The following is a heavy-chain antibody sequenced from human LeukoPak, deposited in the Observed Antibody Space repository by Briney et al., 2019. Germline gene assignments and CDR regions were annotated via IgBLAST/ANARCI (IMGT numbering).Heavy chain of an antibody. D-gene: IGHD2-2*01. CDR3: ARDQPGSTSWGHDAFDI. CDR1: GGTFSSYA. CDR2: IIPIFGTA. V-gene: IGHV1-69*05. Sequence: ASVKVSCKASGGTFSSYAISWVRQAPGRGLEWMGGIIPIFGTANYAQKFQGRVTITTDESTSTAYMELSSLRSEDTAVYYCARDQPGSTSWGHDAFDIWGRGTMVTVSS. J-gene: IGHJ3*02.